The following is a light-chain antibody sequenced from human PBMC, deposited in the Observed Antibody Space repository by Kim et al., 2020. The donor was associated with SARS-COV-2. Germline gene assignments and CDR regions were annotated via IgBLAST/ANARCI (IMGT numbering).Light chain of an antibody. J-gene: IGLJ2*01. CDR2: QDS. V-gene: IGLV3-1*01. Sequence: PGQTASITCSGDKLGDKYACCYQQKPGQSPVLVIYQDSKRPSGIPERFSGSNSGNTATLTISGTQAMDEADYYCQAWDSSTAHVVFGGGTQLTVL. CDR1: KLGDKY. CDR3: QAWDSSTAHVV.